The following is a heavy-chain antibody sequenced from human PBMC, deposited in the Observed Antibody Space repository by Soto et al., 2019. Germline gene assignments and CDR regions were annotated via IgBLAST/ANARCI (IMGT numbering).Heavy chain of an antibody. CDR1: GLFSRYT. CDR3: ARVFADFAGSFDY. D-gene: IGHD2-15*01. CDR2: ISTSSSTI. Sequence: EVQLVESGGGLVQRGGSLRLSCAVSGLFSRYTMTWVRQAPGKGLEWISYISTSSSTIYYADSVKGRFTISRDNAKKSVYLQMNSLRDEDTAGYYCARVFADFAGSFDYWGQGTVVTVSS. J-gene: IGHJ4*02. V-gene: IGHV3-48*02.